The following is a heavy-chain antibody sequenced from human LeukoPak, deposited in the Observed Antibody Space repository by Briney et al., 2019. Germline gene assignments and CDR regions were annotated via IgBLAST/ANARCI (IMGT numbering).Heavy chain of an antibody. CDR3: ARGYCGGDCYIPPHFDY. D-gene: IGHD2-21*02. V-gene: IGHV4-39*07. Sequence: SETLSLTCTVSGGSISSSSYYWGWIRQPPGKGLEWIGSIYYSGSTYYNPSLKSRVTISVDTSKNQFSLKLSSVTAADTAVYYCARGYCGGDCYIPPHFDYWGQGTLVTVSS. CDR1: GGSISSSSYY. CDR2: IYYSGST. J-gene: IGHJ4*02.